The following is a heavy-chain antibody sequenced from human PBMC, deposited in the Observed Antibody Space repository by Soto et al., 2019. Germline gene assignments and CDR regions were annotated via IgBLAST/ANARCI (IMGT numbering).Heavy chain of an antibody. CDR2: INAGNGNT. D-gene: IGHD3-9*01. Sequence: ASVKVSCKASGYTFTSYAMHWVRQAPGQRLEWMGWINAGNGNTKYSQKFQGRVTITRDTSASTAYMELSSLRSGDTAVYYCARANYDILTGYYTPPPRYGMDVWGQGTTVTVSS. CDR3: ARANYDILTGYYTPPPRYGMDV. V-gene: IGHV1-3*01. J-gene: IGHJ6*02. CDR1: GYTFTSYA.